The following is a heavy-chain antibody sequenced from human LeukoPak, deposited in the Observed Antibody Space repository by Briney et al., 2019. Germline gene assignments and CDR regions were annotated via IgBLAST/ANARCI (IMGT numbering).Heavy chain of an antibody. CDR3: ARLSRGNSRFRGFDP. CDR2: ISGSSSSI. CDR1: GGSISSSSYY. D-gene: IGHD2/OR15-2a*01. J-gene: IGHJ5*02. Sequence: ETLSLTCTVSGGSISSSSYYWGWVRQAPGKGLEWVSYISGSSSSIYYADSVKGRFTISRDNAKNSLYLQMNSLRAEDTAVYYCARLSRGNSRFRGFDPWGQGTLVTVSS. V-gene: IGHV3-48*01.